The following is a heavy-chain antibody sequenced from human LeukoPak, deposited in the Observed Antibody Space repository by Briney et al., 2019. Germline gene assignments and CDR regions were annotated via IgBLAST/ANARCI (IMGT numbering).Heavy chain of an antibody. J-gene: IGHJ2*01. CDR2: INHSEST. Sequence: SETLSLTCAVYGGSFSGYYWSWIRQPPGKGLEWIGEINHSESTNYNPSLKSRVTISVDTSKNQFSLKLNSVTAADTAVYYCARHSLSRQHIVVVTAVHWYFDLWGRGTLVTVSS. CDR1: GGSFSGYY. D-gene: IGHD2-21*02. CDR3: ARHSLSRQHIVVVTAVHWYFDL. V-gene: IGHV4-34*01.